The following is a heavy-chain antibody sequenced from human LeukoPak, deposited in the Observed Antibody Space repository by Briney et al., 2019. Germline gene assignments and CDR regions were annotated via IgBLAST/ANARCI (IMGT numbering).Heavy chain of an antibody. J-gene: IGHJ4*02. CDR1: GFSFSDNY. V-gene: IGHV3-33*08. CDR3: ARDLLLWFGELSGDSDY. D-gene: IGHD3-10*01. CDR2: IWYDGSHK. Sequence: GGSLRLSCAASGFSFSDNYMSWIRQAPGKGLEWVAVIWYDGSHKYYADSVKGRFTISRDNSKNTLHLQMNSLRAEDTAVYYCARDLLLWFGELSGDSDYWGQGTLVTVSS.